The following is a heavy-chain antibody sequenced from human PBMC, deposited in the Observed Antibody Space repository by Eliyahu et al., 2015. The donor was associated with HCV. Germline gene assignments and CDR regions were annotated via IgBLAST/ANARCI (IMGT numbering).Heavy chain of an antibody. V-gene: IGHV3-30*18. CDR3: AKFPELGPFDAFDI. CDR2: ISYDGSNK. Sequence: WVAVISYDGSNKYYADSVKGRFTISRDNSKNTLYLQMNSLRAEDTAVYYCAKFPELGPFDAFDIWGQGTMVTVSS. J-gene: IGHJ3*02. D-gene: IGHD1-26*01.